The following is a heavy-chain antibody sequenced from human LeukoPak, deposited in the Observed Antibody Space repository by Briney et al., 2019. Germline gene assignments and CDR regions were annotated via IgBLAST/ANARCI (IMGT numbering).Heavy chain of an antibody. CDR1: GGSISSYY. D-gene: IGHD1-26*01. J-gene: IGHJ4*02. CDR3: ARDYSGSYYDY. Sequence: SETLSLTCTVSGGSISSYYWSWIRQPPGKGLEWIAYISDIGSINYNPSLKSRVTMSVDTSKNQFSLKLSSVTAADTAVYYCARDYSGSYYDYWGQGTLVTVSS. CDR2: ISDIGSI. V-gene: IGHV4-59*12.